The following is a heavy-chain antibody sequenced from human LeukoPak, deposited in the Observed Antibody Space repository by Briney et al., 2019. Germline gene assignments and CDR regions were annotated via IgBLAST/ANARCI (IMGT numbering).Heavy chain of an antibody. J-gene: IGHJ4*02. CDR1: GFTFSSYS. CDR2: ISSSSSYI. D-gene: IGHD2-2*01. V-gene: IGHV3-21*01. CDR3: ARDRKPAAMTDY. Sequence: GGSLRLSCAASGFTFSSYSMNWVRQAPGKGLGWVSSISSSSSYIYYADSVKGRFTISRDNAKNSLYLQMNSLRAEDTAVYYCARDRKPAAMTDYWGQGTLVTVSS.